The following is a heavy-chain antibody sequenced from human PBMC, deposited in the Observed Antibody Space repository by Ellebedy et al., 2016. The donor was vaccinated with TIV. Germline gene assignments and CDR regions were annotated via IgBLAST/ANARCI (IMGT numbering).Heavy chain of an antibody. J-gene: IGHJ6*02. Sequence: GESLKISCAASGFTFSNPWMTWVRQAPGRGLEWVANINHDGSGKYYVESVRGRFTISRDNAKNSLYLQMNSLRVEDTAVYYCAREDVVDYGMDVWGQGTTVAVSS. CDR2: INHDGSGK. CDR3: AREDVVDYGMDV. D-gene: IGHD3-22*01. V-gene: IGHV3-7*01. CDR1: GFTFSNPW.